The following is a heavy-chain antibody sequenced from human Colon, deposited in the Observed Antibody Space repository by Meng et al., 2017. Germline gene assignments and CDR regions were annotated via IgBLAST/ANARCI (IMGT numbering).Heavy chain of an antibody. V-gene: IGHV4-61*01. Sequence: QGQVWGSGPGLVRPSANLSLTCPVSGGSVSSGSYYWSWIRQPPGKGLEWIGYIYYTGSTNYNPSLKSRVTISVDTSKNQFSLKLSSVTAADTAVYYCARGPLDYWGQGTLVTVSS. CDR3: ARGPLDY. J-gene: IGHJ4*02. CDR1: GGSVSSGSYY. CDR2: IYYTGST.